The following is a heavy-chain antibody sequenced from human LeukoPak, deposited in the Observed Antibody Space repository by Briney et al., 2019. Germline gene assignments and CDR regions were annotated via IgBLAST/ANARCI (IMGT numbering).Heavy chain of an antibody. V-gene: IGHV4-59*12. J-gene: IGHJ5*02. CDR2: IYYSGST. CDR1: GGSISNYY. D-gene: IGHD2-2*01. Sequence: SETLSLTCTVSGGSISNYYWSWIRQPPGKGLEWIGYIYYSGSTNYNPSLKSRVTISVDTSKNQFSLKLSSVTAADTAVYYCARSGLIVVVPAATAEGYNWFDPWGQGTLVTVSS. CDR3: ARSGLIVVVPAATAEGYNWFDP.